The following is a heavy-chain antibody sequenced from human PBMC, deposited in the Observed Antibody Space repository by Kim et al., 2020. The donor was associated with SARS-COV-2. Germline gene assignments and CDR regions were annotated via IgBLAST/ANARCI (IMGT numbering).Heavy chain of an antibody. Sequence: SETLSLTCTVSGGSISSGDYYWSWIRQPPGKGLEGIGYIYYSGSTYYNSFLKSRVTISVDTSKNQFSLKLSSVTAADTAVYYCARVRFSITFFGVVTRLFDYWGQGTLVTVSS. D-gene: IGHD3-3*01. J-gene: IGHJ4*02. CDR2: IYYSGST. CDR3: ARVRFSITFFGVVTRLFDY. CDR1: GGSISSGDYY. V-gene: IGHV4-30-4*01.